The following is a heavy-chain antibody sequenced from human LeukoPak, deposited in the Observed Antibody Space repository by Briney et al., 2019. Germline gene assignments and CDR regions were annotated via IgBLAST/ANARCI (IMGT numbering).Heavy chain of an antibody. J-gene: IGHJ4*02. CDR2: ISAGGGT. V-gene: IGHV3-23*01. Sequence: GGSLRLSCSASGFTFSTYGMHWVRQAPGKGLEWVSAISAGGGTYFADSVKGRFTLSRDNSRNTLYLQMNSLRAEDTAVYYCANGGGVTYFDYWGQGTLVTVSS. CDR3: ANGGGVTYFDY. D-gene: IGHD2-8*02. CDR1: GFTFSTYG.